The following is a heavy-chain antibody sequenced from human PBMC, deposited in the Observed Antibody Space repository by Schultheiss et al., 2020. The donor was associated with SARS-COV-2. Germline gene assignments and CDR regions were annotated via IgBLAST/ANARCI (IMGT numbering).Heavy chain of an antibody. J-gene: IGHJ4*02. CDR1: GFTFSNAW. Sequence: GSLRLSCAASGFTFSNAWMNWVRQAPGKGLEWVGRIKSKTDGGTTDYAAPVKGRFTISRDNSKNTLYLQMNSLRAEDTAVYYCVKAERGVVVPAFDYWGQGTLVTVSS. V-gene: IGHV3-15*07. CDR3: VKAERGVVVPAFDY. D-gene: IGHD2-2*01. CDR2: IKSKTDGGTT.